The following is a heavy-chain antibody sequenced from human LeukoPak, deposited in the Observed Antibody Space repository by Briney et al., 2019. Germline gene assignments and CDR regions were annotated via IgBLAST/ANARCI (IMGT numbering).Heavy chain of an antibody. CDR3: ATESLPSSYDYYGMDV. CDR1: GYTLTELS. J-gene: IGHJ6*02. CDR2: FDPEDGET. D-gene: IGHD6-6*01. Sequence: GASVKVSCKVSGYTLTELSMHWVRQAPGKGLEWMGGFDPEDGETIYAQKFQGRVTMTEDTSTDTAYMELSSLGSEDTAVYYCATESLPSSYDYYGMDVWGQGTTVTVSS. V-gene: IGHV1-24*01.